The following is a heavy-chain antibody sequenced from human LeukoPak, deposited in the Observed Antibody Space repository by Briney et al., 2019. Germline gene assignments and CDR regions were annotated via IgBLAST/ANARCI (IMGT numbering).Heavy chain of an antibody. D-gene: IGHD1-1*01. CDR2: IFYSGST. V-gene: IGHV4-59*01. J-gene: IGHJ4*02. CDR1: GDSMTNYY. CDR3: ASGPTTLKYYFDS. Sequence: SETLSLTCTVSGDSMTNYYWGWIRQPPGQGLEWIGYIFYSGSTNYNPSLRSRVTISVDTSKNQFSLNLNSVAAADTAVYYCASGPTTLKYYFDSWGQGTLVTVSS.